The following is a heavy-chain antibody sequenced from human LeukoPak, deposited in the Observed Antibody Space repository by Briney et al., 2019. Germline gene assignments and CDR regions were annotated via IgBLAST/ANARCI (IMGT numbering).Heavy chain of an antibody. V-gene: IGHV1-8*03. CDR3: AVAAANTRLGDALDI. CDR1: GYTFTSHG. J-gene: IGHJ3*02. CDR2: MNPNSGNT. D-gene: IGHD6-13*01. Sequence: ASVKVSCKASGYTFTSHGISWVRQATGQGLEWMGWMNPNSGNTGYAQKFQGRVTITRNTSISTAYMELSSLRSEDTAVYYCAVAAANTRLGDALDIWGQGTMVTVSS.